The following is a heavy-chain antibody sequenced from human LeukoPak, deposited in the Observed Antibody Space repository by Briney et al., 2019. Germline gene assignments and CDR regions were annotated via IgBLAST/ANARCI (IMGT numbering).Heavy chain of an antibody. V-gene: IGHV3-30*02. CDR2: IRYDGSNK. Sequence: PGRSLRLSCAASGFTFSSYGMHWVRQAPGKGLEWVAFIRYDGSNKYYADSVKGRFTISRDNSKNTLYLQMNSLRAEDTAVYYCAKGSGSYYSLDYWGQGTLVTVSS. CDR1: GFTFSSYG. D-gene: IGHD1-26*01. CDR3: AKGSGSYYSLDY. J-gene: IGHJ4*02.